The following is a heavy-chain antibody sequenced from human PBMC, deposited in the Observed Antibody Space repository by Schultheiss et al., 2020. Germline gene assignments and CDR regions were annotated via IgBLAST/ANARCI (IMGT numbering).Heavy chain of an antibody. D-gene: IGHD6-6*01. CDR1: GFTFSSYG. CDR2: ISYDGSNK. J-gene: IGHJ4*02. Sequence: GGSLRLSCAASGFTFSSYGMHWVRQAPGKGLEWVAVISYDGSNKYYADSVKGRFTISRDNSKNTLYLQMNSLRSEDTAVYYCAKFYGSSSLDYWGQGTLVT. CDR3: AKFYGSSSLDY. V-gene: IGHV3-30*18.